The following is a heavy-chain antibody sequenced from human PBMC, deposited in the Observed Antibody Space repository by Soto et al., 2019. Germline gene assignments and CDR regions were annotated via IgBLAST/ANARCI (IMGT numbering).Heavy chain of an antibody. CDR2: IYYSGST. V-gene: IGHV4-39*01. J-gene: IGHJ6*02. CDR1: GGSISSSSYY. D-gene: IGHD4-17*01. CDR3: ARLSYGGNSWSYYYYYGMDV. Sequence: SETLSLTCTVSGGSISSSSYYWGWIRQPPGKGLEWIGSIYYSGSTYYNPSLKSRVTISVDTSKNQFSLKLSSVTAADTAVYYCARLSYGGNSWSYYYYYGMDVWGQGTTVTV.